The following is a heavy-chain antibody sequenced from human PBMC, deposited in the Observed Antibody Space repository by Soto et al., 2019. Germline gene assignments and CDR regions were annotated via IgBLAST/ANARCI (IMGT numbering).Heavy chain of an antibody. Sequence: PGGSLTLSCAASGFTFSSYAMSWVRQAPGKGLEWVSAISGSGGSTYYADSVTGRFTISRDNSKNTLYLQMNSLRAEGTAVYDCAKGIKEEWLVYYYYGMDVWGQGTTVTVSS. CDR2: ISGSGGST. J-gene: IGHJ6*02. CDR3: AKGIKEEWLVYYYYGMDV. V-gene: IGHV3-23*01. CDR1: GFTFSSYA. D-gene: IGHD6-19*01.